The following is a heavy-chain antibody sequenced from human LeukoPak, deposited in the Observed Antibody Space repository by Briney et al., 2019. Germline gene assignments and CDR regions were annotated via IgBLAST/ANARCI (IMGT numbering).Heavy chain of an antibody. D-gene: IGHD3-9*01. Sequence: PSETLSLTCAVSGDSLKNNNWWTWVRQPPGKGLQWIGAINHSGTTNYNPALKSRVTLSVDKSKNLFSLNLYSVTAADTAIYYCARISLTGYYIFDYWGQGNLVTVSS. CDR3: ARISLTGYYIFDY. CDR1: GDSLKNNNW. CDR2: INHSGTT. V-gene: IGHV4-4*02. J-gene: IGHJ4*02.